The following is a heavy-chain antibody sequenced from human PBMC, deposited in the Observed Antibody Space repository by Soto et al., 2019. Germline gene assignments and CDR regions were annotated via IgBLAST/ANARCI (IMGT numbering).Heavy chain of an antibody. CDR1: GGTFSSCA. V-gene: IGHV1-69*06. J-gene: IGHJ5*02. CDR2: IIPIFGTA. Sequence: QVQLVQSGAEVKKPGSSVKVSCKASGGTFSSCAISWVRQVPGQGLEWMGGIIPIFGTAYYAQNFQGRVTITADKSTSTAYMELSSLRSEDTAVYYCAVVAARWFDPWGQGTLLTVSS. CDR3: AVVAARWFDP. D-gene: IGHD2-15*01.